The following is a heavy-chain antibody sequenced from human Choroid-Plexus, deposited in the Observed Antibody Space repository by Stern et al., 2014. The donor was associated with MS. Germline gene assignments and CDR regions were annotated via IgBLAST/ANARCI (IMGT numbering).Heavy chain of an antibody. CDR1: GFTFGSCA. D-gene: IGHD2/OR15-2a*01. V-gene: IGHV3-30*18. Sequence: MQLVESGGGVVQPGRPLRLSCVASGFTFGSCAMHWVRQAPGQGLEWVAGVSYDGSNKYYADSLKGRFTISRDNSQNTLYMQMNSLRPEDTAVYYCAKDRQYLTYFFDHWGQGSLVTVSS. CDR3: AKDRQYLTYFFDH. J-gene: IGHJ5*02. CDR2: VSYDGSNK.